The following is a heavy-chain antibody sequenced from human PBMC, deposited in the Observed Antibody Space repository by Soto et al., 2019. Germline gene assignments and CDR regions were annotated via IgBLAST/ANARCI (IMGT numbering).Heavy chain of an antibody. CDR2: ISASGGTT. J-gene: IGHJ4*02. V-gene: IGHV3-23*01. D-gene: IGHD6-13*01. CDR3: AKALGLRCAMGYYFEN. Sequence: EVQLLESGGGLVQPGGSLRLSCAASGFTFSSYAMSWVRQAPGKGLEWVSAISASGGTTYYADSVKGRFTISSDSPQNTLDPHMNSLRAEDTAVYYCAKALGLRCAMGYYFENWCQGTLVTVSS. CDR1: GFTFSSYA.